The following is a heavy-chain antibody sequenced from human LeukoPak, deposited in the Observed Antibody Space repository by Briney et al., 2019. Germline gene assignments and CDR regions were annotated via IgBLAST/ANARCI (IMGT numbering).Heavy chain of an antibody. V-gene: IGHV1-2*06. CDR2: INPNSGVT. D-gene: IGHD2-15*01. CDR1: GYTFTGYY. Sequence: GASVKVSCKASGYTFTGYYMHWVRQAPGQGLEWMGRINPNSGVTHYAQKFQGRVTMTRDTSTSTVYMELSSLRSEDTAVYYCARTGGRNDYWGQGTLVTVSS. CDR3: ARTGGRNDY. J-gene: IGHJ4*02.